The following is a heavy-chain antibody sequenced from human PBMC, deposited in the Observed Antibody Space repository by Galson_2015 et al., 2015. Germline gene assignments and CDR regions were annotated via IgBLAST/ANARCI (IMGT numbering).Heavy chain of an antibody. CDR3: ARNYEGLDH. CDR1: GFTFVNYA. V-gene: IGHV3-23*01. J-gene: IGHJ4*02. CDR2: IILTADRT. D-gene: IGHD3-3*01. Sequence: SLRLSCAASGFTFVNYAMSWVRQAPGKGLEWFSSIILTADRTYYAGSVKGRFTISRDNSKNTLYLQLNSLRAEDTAVYYCARNYEGLDHWGQGTLVTVSS.